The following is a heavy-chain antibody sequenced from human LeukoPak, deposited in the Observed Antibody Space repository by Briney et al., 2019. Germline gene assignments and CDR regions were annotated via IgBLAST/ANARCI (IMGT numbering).Heavy chain of an antibody. CDR1: GGSISSGDYY. D-gene: IGHD1-26*01. V-gene: IGHV4-30-4*01. Sequence: TLSLTCTVSGGSISSGDYYWSWIRQPPGKGLEWIGYIYYSGGTYYNPSLKSRVTISVDTSKNQFSLKLSSVTAADTAVYYCARVVVGATVLDYWGQGTLVTVSS. CDR2: IYYSGGT. CDR3: ARVVVGATVLDY. J-gene: IGHJ4*02.